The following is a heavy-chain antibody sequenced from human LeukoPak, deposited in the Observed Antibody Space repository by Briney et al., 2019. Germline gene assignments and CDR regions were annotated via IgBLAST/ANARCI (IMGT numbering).Heavy chain of an antibody. CDR2: IYPGDSDT. D-gene: IGHD3-10*01. Sequence: GESLKISCKGSGYSLTSYWIGCVRQMLGKGLEWMGIIYPGDSDTRYSPSFQGQVTISADKSISTAYLQWSSLKASDTAMYYCARRMWFGAYYFDYWGQGTLVTVSS. CDR3: ARRMWFGAYYFDY. V-gene: IGHV5-51*01. CDR1: GYSLTSYW. J-gene: IGHJ4*02.